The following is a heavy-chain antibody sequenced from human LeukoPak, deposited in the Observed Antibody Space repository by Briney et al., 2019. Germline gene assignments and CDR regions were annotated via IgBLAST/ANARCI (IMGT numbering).Heavy chain of an antibody. CDR2: ISSSGSYT. J-gene: IGHJ4*02. CDR3: ARLAVAGTFQLFDY. D-gene: IGHD6-19*01. V-gene: IGHV3-21*01. CDR1: GFTFSSYS. Sequence: GGSLRLSCAASGFTFSSYSMNWVRQAPGKGLEWVSSISSSGSYTYYADSVKGRFTISRDNAKNSLYLQMNSLRAEDTAVYYCARLAVAGTFQLFDYWGQGTLVTVSS.